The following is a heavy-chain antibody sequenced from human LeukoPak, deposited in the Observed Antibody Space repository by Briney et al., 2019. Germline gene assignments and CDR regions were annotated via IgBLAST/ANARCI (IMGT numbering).Heavy chain of an antibody. D-gene: IGHD6-13*01. CDR1: GFTFSSYW. CDR3: ARRGIAAAGSFDY. Sequence: PGGSLRLSCAASGFTFSSYWMSWVRQAPGKGLEWVANIKQDGSEKYYVDSVRGRFTISRDNAKNSLYLQMNSLRAEDTAVYYCARRGIAAAGSFDYWGQGTLVTVSS. CDR2: IKQDGSEK. V-gene: IGHV3-7*01. J-gene: IGHJ4*02.